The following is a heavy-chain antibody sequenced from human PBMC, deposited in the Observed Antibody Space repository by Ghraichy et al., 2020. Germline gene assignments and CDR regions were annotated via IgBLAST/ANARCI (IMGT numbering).Heavy chain of an antibody. Sequence: ASVKVSCKASGYTFTAYYIHWVRQAPGQGLEWMGRLNPNSGGTNYTQKFQGRVTMTRDTSISTAYMELSRLRSDDAAVYFCARLITISGPWHYALDAWGQGTTVTVSS. CDR3: ARLITISGPWHYALDA. CDR1: GYTFTAYY. J-gene: IGHJ6*02. D-gene: IGHD3-3*01. V-gene: IGHV1-2*02. CDR2: LNPNSGGT.